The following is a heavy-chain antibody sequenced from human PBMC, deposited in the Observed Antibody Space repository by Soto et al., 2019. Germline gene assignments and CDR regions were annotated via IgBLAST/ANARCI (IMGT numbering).Heavy chain of an antibody. Sequence: GSLRLSCAASGFTCTRYSMNWVRQAPGKGLEWVSSISSTTNYIYYADSMKGRFAVSRDNAKNSVYLEMNSLSAEDTALYYCARESEDLTSNFDYWGQGTLVTVSS. V-gene: IGHV3-21*01. J-gene: IGHJ4*02. CDR3: ARESEDLTSNFDY. CDR2: ISSTTNYI. CDR1: GFTCTRYS.